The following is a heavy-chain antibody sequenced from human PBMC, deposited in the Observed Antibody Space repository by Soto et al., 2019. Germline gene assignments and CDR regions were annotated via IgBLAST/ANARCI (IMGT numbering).Heavy chain of an antibody. Sequence: SEILSLTCTVSGGSISSYYWSWIRQPPGKGLEWIGYIYYSGSTNYNPSLKSRVTISVDTSKNQFSLKLSSVTAADTAVYYCAREGGYCSGGSCYSDWGQGTLVTVSS. CDR1: GGSISSYY. CDR2: IYYSGST. J-gene: IGHJ4*02. D-gene: IGHD2-15*01. CDR3: AREGGYCSGGSCYSD. V-gene: IGHV4-59*01.